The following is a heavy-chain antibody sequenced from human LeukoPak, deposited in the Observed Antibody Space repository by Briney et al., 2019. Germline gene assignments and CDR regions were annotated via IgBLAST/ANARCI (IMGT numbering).Heavy chain of an antibody. CDR2: ISWNSGSI. D-gene: IGHD6-13*01. CDR1: GFTFDDYA. Sequence: GGSLRLSCAASGFTFDDYAMHWVRQAPGKGLEWVSGISWNSGSIGYADPVKGRFTISRDNAKNSLYLQMNSLRAEDTALYYCAKDMRGYGSSLRFWYFDLWGRGTLVTVSS. J-gene: IGHJ2*01. CDR3: AKDMRGYGSSLRFWYFDL. V-gene: IGHV3-9*01.